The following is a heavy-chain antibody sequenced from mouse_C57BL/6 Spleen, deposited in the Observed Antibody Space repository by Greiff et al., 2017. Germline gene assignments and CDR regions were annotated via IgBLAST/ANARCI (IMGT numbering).Heavy chain of an antibody. J-gene: IGHJ3*01. Sequence: QVQLQQSGAELVKPGASVKISCKASGYAFSSYWMNWVKQRPGKGLEWIGQIYPGDGDTNYNGKFKGKATLTAEKSSSTAYMQLSSLTSEDSAVYFCARSEVLRSRFAYWGQGTLVTVSA. CDR3: ARSEVLRSRFAY. D-gene: IGHD1-1*01. V-gene: IGHV1-80*01. CDR1: GYAFSSYW. CDR2: IYPGDGDT.